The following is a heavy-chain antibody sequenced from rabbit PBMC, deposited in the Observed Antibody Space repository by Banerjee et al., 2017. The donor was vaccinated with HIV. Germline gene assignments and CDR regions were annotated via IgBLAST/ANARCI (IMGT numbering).Heavy chain of an antibody. CDR2: IYTGDDNT. CDR3: ASLIYNEYVDYL. CDR1: GFDFSYRY. V-gene: IGHV1S47*01. J-gene: IGHJ4*01. Sequence: EESGGGLVQPEGSLTLTCKASGFDFSYRYMCWVRQAPGKGLEWIACIYTGDDNTYYASWAKGRFTISRDNAQNTVDLKMASLTVADTATYFCASLIYNEYVDYLRGPGTLVTVS. D-gene: IGHD2-1*01.